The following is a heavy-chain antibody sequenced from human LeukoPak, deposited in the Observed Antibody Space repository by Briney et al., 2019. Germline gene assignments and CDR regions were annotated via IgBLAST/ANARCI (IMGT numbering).Heavy chain of an antibody. Sequence: SETLSLTCTVSGGSISSYYWSWIRHPPGKGLEWIGYIYTSESPNYNPSLKSRVTISVDTSKNQPSLKLSSVTAADRDVYYCGRRASSKLFDYWGQGTLVTVSS. CDR2: IYTSESP. CDR3: GRRASSKLFDY. J-gene: IGHJ4*01. V-gene: IGHV4-4*09. CDR1: GGSISSYY.